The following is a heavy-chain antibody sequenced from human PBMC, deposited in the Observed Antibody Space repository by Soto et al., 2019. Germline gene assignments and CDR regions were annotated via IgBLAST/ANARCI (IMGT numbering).Heavy chain of an antibody. V-gene: IGHV3-48*02. Sequence: GGSLRLSCAASGFTFSSYSMNWVRQAPGKELEWVSYISSSSSTIYYADSVKGRFTISRDNAKNSLYLQVNSLRDEDTAVYYCARPEYSSSSYGMDVWGQGTTVTVSS. D-gene: IGHD6-6*01. CDR2: ISSSSSTI. CDR1: GFTFSSYS. J-gene: IGHJ6*02. CDR3: ARPEYSSSSYGMDV.